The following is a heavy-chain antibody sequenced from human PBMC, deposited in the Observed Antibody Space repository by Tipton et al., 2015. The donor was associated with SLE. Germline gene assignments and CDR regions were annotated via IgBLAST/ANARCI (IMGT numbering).Heavy chain of an antibody. Sequence: LRLSCAVYGGSFSGYYWSWIRQPPGKGLEWIGEINHSGSTNYNPSLKSRVTISVDTSKNQFSLKLSSVTAADTAVYYCARGDLQLVSIDYWGQGTLVTVSS. CDR3: ARGDLQLVSIDY. D-gene: IGHD6-6*01. CDR2: INHSGST. V-gene: IGHV4-34*01. J-gene: IGHJ4*02. CDR1: GGSFSGYY.